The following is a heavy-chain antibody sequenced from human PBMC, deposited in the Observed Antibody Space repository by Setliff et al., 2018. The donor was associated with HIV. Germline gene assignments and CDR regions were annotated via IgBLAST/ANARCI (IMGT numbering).Heavy chain of an antibody. Sequence: SETLSLTCTVTGGSISSGAYYWSWVRQHPGKGLEWIGHIYFSGSTYSNPSLKSRVTISVDTSKNQFSLKLSYVTAADTAMYYCANLGGPPAVEGPWFDLWGQGTLVTVSS. J-gene: IGHJ5*02. D-gene: IGHD2-2*01. CDR2: IYFSGST. CDR1: GGSISSGAYY. CDR3: ANLGGPPAVEGPWFDL. V-gene: IGHV4-31*03.